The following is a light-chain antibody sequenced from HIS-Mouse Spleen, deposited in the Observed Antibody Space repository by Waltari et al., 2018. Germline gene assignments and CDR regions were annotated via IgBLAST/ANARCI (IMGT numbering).Light chain of an antibody. Sequence: QSVLTQPPSASGTPGQRVTISCSGSSSNIGSNYVYWYQQLPGTAPKLRFYRNNQRPSGVPDPFSGSKSGTSASLAISGLRSEDEADYYCAAWDDSLSGVVFGGGTKLTVL. CDR2: RNN. CDR1: SSNIGSNY. CDR3: AAWDDSLSGVV. J-gene: IGLJ2*01. V-gene: IGLV1-47*01.